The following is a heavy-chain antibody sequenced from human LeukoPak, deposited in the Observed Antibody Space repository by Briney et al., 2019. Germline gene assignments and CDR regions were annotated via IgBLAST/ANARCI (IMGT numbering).Heavy chain of an antibody. CDR1: GFTFSSFA. J-gene: IGHJ4*02. CDR2: ISRTGVAT. D-gene: IGHD3-22*01. CDR3: AKHSHDGSAPYYEVQFDS. V-gene: IGHV3-23*01. Sequence: GSLRLSCAASGFTFSSFAMSWVRQAPGKGLEWVSTISRTGVATYYANSVKGRFTISRDNSKNTVYLQMNSLRAEDTAVYYCAKHSHDGSAPYYEVQFDSWGQGTLVTVSS.